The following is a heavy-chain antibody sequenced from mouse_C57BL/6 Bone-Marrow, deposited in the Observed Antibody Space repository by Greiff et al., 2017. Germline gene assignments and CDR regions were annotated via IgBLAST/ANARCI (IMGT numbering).Heavy chain of an antibody. Sequence: QVQLQQPGAELVKPGASVKMSCKASGYTFTSYWITWVKQRPGQGLEWIGDISPGSGSTNYNEKFKSKATLTVDTSSSTAYMQLSSLTSEDSAVYYCASSGYPYSFSFDYWGQGTTRTVSS. CDR1: GYTFTSYW. D-gene: IGHD2-12*01. J-gene: IGHJ2*01. V-gene: IGHV1-55*01. CDR3: ASSGYPYSFSFDY. CDR2: ISPGSGST.